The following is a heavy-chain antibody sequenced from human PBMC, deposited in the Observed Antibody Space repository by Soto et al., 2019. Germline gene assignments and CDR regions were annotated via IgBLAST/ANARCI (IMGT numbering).Heavy chain of an antibody. V-gene: IGHV3-23*01. CDR3: ENTRGDGEWVLYIDQGDFDI. CDR1: GFTFSSYA. D-gene: IGHD3-3*01. CDR2: ISRSGGST. J-gene: IGHJ3*02. Sequence: EVQLLESGGGLVQPGGSLRLSCAASGFTFSSYAMSWVRQAPGKGLEWVSAISRSGGSTYYADSVKGRFTISRDNAKNTLYLQMNSMRVEDTAVDYCENTRGDGEWVLYIDQGDFDIWGQWTIVTVSS.